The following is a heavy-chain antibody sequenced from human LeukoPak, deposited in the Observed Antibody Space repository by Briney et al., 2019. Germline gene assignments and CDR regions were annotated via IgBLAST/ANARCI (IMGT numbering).Heavy chain of an antibody. D-gene: IGHD3-16*01. V-gene: IGHV4-61*01. CDR3: ASGTSTYYELFF. J-gene: IGHJ4*02. Sequence: SETLSLTCTVSGGSVNSGTYYWSWIRQPPGKGLEWIGYISYSGSTNYNPSLKSRVTISVDTSKNQFSLKLSSVTAADTAVYYCASGTSTYYELFFWGQGTLVTVSS. CDR1: GGSVNSGTYY. CDR2: ISYSGST.